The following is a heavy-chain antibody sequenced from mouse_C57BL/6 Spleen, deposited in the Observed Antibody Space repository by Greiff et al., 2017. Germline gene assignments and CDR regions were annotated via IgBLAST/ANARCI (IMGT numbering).Heavy chain of an antibody. J-gene: IGHJ4*01. Sequence: QVQLKQPGAELVKPGASVKLSCKASGYTFTSYWMHWVKQRPGQGLEWIGMIHPNSGSTNYNEKFKSKATLTVDKSSSTAYMQLSSLTSEDSAVYYCARQDGYDYYAMDYWGQGTSVTVSS. D-gene: IGHD2-2*01. CDR1: GYTFTSYW. CDR2: IHPNSGST. CDR3: ARQDGYDYYAMDY. V-gene: IGHV1-64*01.